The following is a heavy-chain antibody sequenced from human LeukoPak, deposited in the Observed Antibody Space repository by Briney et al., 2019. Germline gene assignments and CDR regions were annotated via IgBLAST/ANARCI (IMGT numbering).Heavy chain of an antibody. CDR3: ARLSYDSSDYHYMDV. Sequence: GESLKISCKGSGYRFPTYWIGWVRQKPGKGLEWMGIIYPVDSDIRYSPSFQGQVTISADKSISTAYLQWSSLKASDTAMYYCARLSYDSSDYHYMDVWGKGTTVTISS. V-gene: IGHV5-51*01. J-gene: IGHJ6*03. CDR2: IYPVDSDI. D-gene: IGHD3-22*01. CDR1: GYRFPTYW.